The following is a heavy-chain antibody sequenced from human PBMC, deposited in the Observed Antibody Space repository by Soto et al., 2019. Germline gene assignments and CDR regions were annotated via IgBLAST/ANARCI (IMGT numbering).Heavy chain of an antibody. CDR3: AGGNELLWFGSTDYYGMDV. CDR2: ISAYNGNT. Sequence: QVQLVQSGAEVKKPGASVKVSCKASGYTFTSYGISWVRQAPGQGLEWMGWISAYNGNTNYAQKHQGRVNMTTDTSTSTAYMELRSLRSDDTAVYYCAGGNELLWFGSTDYYGMDVWGQGTTVTVSS. D-gene: IGHD3-10*01. J-gene: IGHJ6*02. CDR1: GYTFTSYG. V-gene: IGHV1-18*04.